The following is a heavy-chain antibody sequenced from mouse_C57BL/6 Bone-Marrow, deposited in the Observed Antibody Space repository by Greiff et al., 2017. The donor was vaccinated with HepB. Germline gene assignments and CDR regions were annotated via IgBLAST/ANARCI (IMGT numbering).Heavy chain of an antibody. D-gene: IGHD2-4*01. Sequence: QVQLQQSGAELVRPGTSVKVSCKASGYAFTNYLIEWVKQRPGQGLEWIGVINPGSGGTNYNEKFKGKVTLTADKSSSTAYMQLSSLTSEDSAVYFCARKGIYYERYYAMDYWGQGTSVTVSS. CDR3: ARKGIYYERYYAMDY. V-gene: IGHV1-54*01. CDR2: INPGSGGT. CDR1: GYAFTNYL. J-gene: IGHJ4*01.